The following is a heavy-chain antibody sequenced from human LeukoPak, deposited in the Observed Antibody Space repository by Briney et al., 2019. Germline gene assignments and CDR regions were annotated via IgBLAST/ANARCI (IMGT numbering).Heavy chain of an antibody. V-gene: IGHV3-49*03. CDR3: TRDRPRYDYGDYRDTFDI. CDR2: IRSKAYGGTT. D-gene: IGHD4-17*01. CDR1: GFTFGDYA. Sequence: GGSLRLSCSASGFTFGDYAMNWFRQAPGKGLEWVGFIRSKAYGGTTEYAASVKGRFTISRDDSKSIAYLQMNSLKIEETGLYYCTRDRPRYDYGDYRDTFDIWGQGTMVTVSS. J-gene: IGHJ3*02.